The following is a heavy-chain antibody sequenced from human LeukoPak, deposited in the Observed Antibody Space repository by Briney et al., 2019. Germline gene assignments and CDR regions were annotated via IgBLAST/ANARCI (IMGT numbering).Heavy chain of an antibody. Sequence: PSETLSLTCTVSGGSISSYHWSWLRQPPGKGLEWIGYIYYNGSTNYNPSLKSRVTISIDTSKNQFSLKLSSVTAADTAVYYCACHSSGWTYYFDYWGQGTLVTVSS. J-gene: IGHJ4*02. V-gene: IGHV4-59*08. CDR1: GGSISSYH. CDR3: ACHSSGWTYYFDY. CDR2: IYYNGST. D-gene: IGHD6-19*01.